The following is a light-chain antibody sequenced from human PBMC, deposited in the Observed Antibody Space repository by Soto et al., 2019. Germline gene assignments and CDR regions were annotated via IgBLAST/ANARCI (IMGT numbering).Light chain of an antibody. Sequence: EIVWTQSPGTMSLSPGERATLACRASQSCSSSSLAWYQQKYGQAPRVLIYDASSRATGIPDRFSGSGSGTDFTLTISRLEPEDSAVYYCQQYGGSPPIFTFGPGTKVDIK. J-gene: IGKJ3*01. CDR3: QQYGGSPPIFT. CDR1: QSCSSSS. V-gene: IGKV3-20*01. CDR2: DAS.